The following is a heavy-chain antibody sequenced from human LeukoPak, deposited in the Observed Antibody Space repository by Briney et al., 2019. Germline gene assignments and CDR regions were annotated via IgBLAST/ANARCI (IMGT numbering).Heavy chain of an antibody. CDR2: IWYDGSNK. V-gene: IGHV3-33*06. CDR1: GFTFRSHG. CDR3: AEDRATSYFDY. D-gene: IGHD1-26*01. J-gene: IGHJ4*02. Sequence: GTSLRLSCAASGFTFRSHGMHWVRQAPGKGLEWVVFIWYDGSNKYYTDSVKGRFTISRDNSKNTLYLQMNSLRAEDTAVYYCAEDRATSYFDYWGQGALVTISS.